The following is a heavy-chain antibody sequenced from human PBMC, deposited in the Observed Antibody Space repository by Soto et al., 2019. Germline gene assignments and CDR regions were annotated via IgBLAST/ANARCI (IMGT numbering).Heavy chain of an antibody. CDR3: ARGVSWGHFDN. D-gene: IGHD7-27*01. CDR1: GFTFSAYW. V-gene: IGHV3-7*05. J-gene: IGHJ4*02. CDR2: IKYDGSEN. Sequence: GGSLRLSCVMFGFTFSAYWVGWVRQAPGKGLEWVASIKYDGSENHYVDSVKGRFTISRDNAKDSLYLQMNSLRAEDTAVYYCARGVSWGHFDNWGQGTLVTVSS.